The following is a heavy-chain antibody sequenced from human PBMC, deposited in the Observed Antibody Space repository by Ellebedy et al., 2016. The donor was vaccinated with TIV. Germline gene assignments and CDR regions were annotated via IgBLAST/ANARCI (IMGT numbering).Heavy chain of an antibody. CDR3: ARLKQSRDRSHWYFDL. D-gene: IGHD1-14*01. CDR2: IFMSGTT. V-gene: IGHV4-4*07. Sequence: SETLSLXXTVSGGSFSSYYWSWIRQPAGKGLEWMGRIFMSGTTTYNPSLKSRLTMSIDTSQTQFSLTLRSVTAADVAVYFCARLKQSRDRSHWYFDLWGRGTLVTVSS. CDR1: GGSFSSYY. J-gene: IGHJ2*01.